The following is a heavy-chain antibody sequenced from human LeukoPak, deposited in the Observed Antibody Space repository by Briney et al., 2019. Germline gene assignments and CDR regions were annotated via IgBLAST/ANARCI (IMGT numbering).Heavy chain of an antibody. D-gene: IGHD5-12*01. V-gene: IGHV1-18*01. CDR2: ISAYNGNT. J-gene: IGHJ5*02. CDR1: GYTFTSYG. Sequence: GASVTVSCKASGYTFTSYGISWVRQAPGQGLEWMGWISAYNGNTNYAQNLQGRVTMTTDTATSTDYKESRSLRSVTTAVCYCSSSLRFRSFDPFGHGALVTVAS. CDR3: SSSLRFRSFDP.